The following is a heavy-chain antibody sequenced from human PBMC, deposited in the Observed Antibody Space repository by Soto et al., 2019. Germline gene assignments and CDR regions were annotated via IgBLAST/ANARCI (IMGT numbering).Heavy chain of an antibody. D-gene: IGHD2-15*01. Sequence: GGSLRLSYAASGFTFSSYSMNWVRQAPGKGLEWVSSISSSSSYIYYADSVKGRFTISRDNAKNSLYLQMNSLRAEDTAVYYCARDREKYCSGGSCYDQNDAFDIWGQGTMVTVSS. V-gene: IGHV3-21*01. J-gene: IGHJ3*02. CDR2: ISSSSSYI. CDR3: ARDREKYCSGGSCYDQNDAFDI. CDR1: GFTFSSYS.